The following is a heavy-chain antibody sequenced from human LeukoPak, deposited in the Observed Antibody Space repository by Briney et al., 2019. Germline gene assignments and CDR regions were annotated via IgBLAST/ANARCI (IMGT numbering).Heavy chain of an antibody. V-gene: IGHV4-34*01. J-gene: IGHJ4*02. CDR2: INHSGST. CDR3: ARGYDILTGYTGSFDY. D-gene: IGHD3-9*01. Sequence: PSETLSLTCAVYGGSFSGYYWSWIRQPPGKGLEWIGEINHSGSTNYNPSLKSRVTISVDTSKNQFSLKLSSVTAADTAAYYCARGYDILTGYTGSFDYWGQGTLVTVSS. CDR1: GGSFSGYY.